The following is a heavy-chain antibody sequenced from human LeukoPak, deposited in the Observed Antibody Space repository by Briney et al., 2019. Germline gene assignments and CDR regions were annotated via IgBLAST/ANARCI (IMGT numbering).Heavy chain of an antibody. CDR3: TRGALYYFAQ. CDR2: IVADT. J-gene: IGHJ4*02. CDR1: GFNFNGDG. Sequence: GSLRLSCAASGFNFNGDGMSWVRQAPGKGLEWVSSIVADTYYADSVKGRFTISKDYSTNTLYLQMNGLRAEDTAVYFCTRGALYYFAQWGQGTLVTVSS. V-gene: IGHV3-23*01.